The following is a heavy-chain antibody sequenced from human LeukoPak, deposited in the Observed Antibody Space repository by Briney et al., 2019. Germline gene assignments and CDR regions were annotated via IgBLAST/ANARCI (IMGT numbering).Heavy chain of an antibody. CDR2: NNPSDGST. CDR3: ARVPSSYYYGMDV. CDR1: GYTFTSYY. Sequence: GASVKVSCKASGYTFTSYYMHWVRQAPGQGLEWMGINNPSDGSTNYAQKFQGRVTMTRDTSTSTVYVELSSLKSEDTAVYYCARVPSSYYYGMDVWGQGTTVTVSS. D-gene: IGHD2-2*01. J-gene: IGHJ6*02. V-gene: IGHV1-46*01.